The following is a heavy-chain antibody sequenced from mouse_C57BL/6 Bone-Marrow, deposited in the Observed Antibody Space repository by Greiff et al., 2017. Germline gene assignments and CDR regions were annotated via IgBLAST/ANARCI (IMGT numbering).Heavy chain of an antibody. CDR1: GYAFSSYW. V-gene: IGHV1-80*01. CDR3: AREGIYLDY. J-gene: IGHJ2*01. Sequence: LQQSGASVKISCKASGYAFSSYWMNWVKQRPGKGLEWIGQIYPGDGDTNYNGKFKGKATLTADKSSSTAYMQLSSLTTEDSAVYFCAREGIYLDYWGQGTTLTVSS. CDR2: IYPGDGDT.